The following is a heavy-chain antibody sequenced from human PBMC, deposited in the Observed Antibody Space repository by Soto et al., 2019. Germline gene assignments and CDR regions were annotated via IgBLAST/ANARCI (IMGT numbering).Heavy chain of an antibody. CDR2: IYYSGST. CDR3: ARRTTGYYILEAPYYFNS. D-gene: IGHD3-9*01. CDR1: GGSISSSSYY. J-gene: IGHJ4*02. V-gene: IGHV4-39*01. Sequence: QLQLQESCPGLVKPSETLSLTCTVSGGSISSSSYYWGWIRQPPGKGLERIGSIYYSGSTYYNPSLKSRVTISVDKSKKQVSLKLSSVTAADTAVYYCARRTTGYYILEAPYYFNSWGKGTLVTVSS.